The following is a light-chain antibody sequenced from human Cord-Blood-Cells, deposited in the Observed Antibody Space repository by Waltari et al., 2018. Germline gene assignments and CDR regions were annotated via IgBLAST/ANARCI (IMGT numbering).Light chain of an antibody. Sequence: VSGSPGQSITISCTGTSSDVGSYNLVSRYQQHPGKAPKLMIYEGSKRPSGVSNRFSGSKSGNTASLTISGLQAEDEADYYCCSYAGSSTWVFGGGTKLTVL. J-gene: IGLJ3*02. CDR1: SSDVGSYNL. CDR3: CSYAGSSTWV. CDR2: EGS. V-gene: IGLV2-23*01.